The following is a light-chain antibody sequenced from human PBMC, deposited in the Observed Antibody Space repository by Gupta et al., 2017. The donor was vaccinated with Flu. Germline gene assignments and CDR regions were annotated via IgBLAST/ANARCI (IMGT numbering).Light chain of an antibody. CDR1: SSDNVDYNY. V-gene: IGLV2-14*01. CDR2: EVT. CDR3: ASETATYTWV. J-gene: IGLJ2*01. Sequence: SSDNVDYNYVAGYQQHPHKAPKLMIYEVTTRPSGVSPRFSGSKSGNTASLTISGLQSEEEADYACASETATYTWVVGGGTKVTVL.